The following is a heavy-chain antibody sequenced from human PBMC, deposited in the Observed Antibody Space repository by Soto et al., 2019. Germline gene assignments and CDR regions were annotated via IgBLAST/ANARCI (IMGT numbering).Heavy chain of an antibody. CDR2: ISSSGSTI. V-gene: IGHV3-48*04. CDR3: ARSCSGGSCYSFKYYYYYMDV. Sequence: GGSLRLSCAASGFTFSSYGMHWIRQAPGKGLEWVSYISSSGSTIYYADSVKGRFTISRDNAKNSLYLQMNSLRAEDTAVYYCARSCSGGSCYSFKYYYYYMDVWGKGTTVTVSS. J-gene: IGHJ6*03. D-gene: IGHD2-15*01. CDR1: GFTFSSYG.